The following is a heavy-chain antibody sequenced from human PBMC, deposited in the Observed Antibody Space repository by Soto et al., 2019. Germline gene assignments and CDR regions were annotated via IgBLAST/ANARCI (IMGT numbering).Heavy chain of an antibody. CDR3: ARCIAAAGTSDY. D-gene: IGHD6-13*01. V-gene: IGHV1-8*01. CDR2: MNPNSGNT. J-gene: IGHJ4*02. Sequence: EASVKVSCKASGYTFTSYDINWVRQATGQGLEWMGWMNPNSGNTGYAQKFQGRVTMTRNTSISTAYMELSSLRSEDTAVYYCARCIAAAGTSDYWGQGTLVTVSS. CDR1: GYTFTSYD.